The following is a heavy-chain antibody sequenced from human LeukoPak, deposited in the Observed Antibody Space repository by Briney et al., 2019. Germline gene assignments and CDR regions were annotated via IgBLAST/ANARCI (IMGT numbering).Heavy chain of an antibody. V-gene: IGHV4-4*07. CDR2: IYTSGST. CDR3: ARDQLVPAAMYNWFDP. J-gene: IGHJ5*02. D-gene: IGHD2-2*01. CDR1: GGSISSYY. Sequence: SETLSLTCTVSGGSISSYYWGWIRQPAGKGLEWIGRIYTSGSTNYNPSLKSRVTMSVDTSKNQFSLKLSSVTAADTAVYYCARDQLVPAAMYNWFDPWGQGTLVTVSS.